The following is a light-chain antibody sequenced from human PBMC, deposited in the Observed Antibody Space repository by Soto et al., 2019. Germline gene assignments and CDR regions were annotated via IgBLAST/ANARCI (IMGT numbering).Light chain of an antibody. J-gene: IGKJ4*01. CDR3: TQYHSFSLT. Sequence: DIEMTQSPSTLSASPGDRVTIAGRASQSISNWLAWYQQKPGKAPKLLIYKTYTLESGVQSRFSGRGSPTEFSLPIRSLQPDDFVTAYCTQYHSFSLTFGGGTKVDIK. CDR1: QSISNW. V-gene: IGKV1-5*03. CDR2: KTY.